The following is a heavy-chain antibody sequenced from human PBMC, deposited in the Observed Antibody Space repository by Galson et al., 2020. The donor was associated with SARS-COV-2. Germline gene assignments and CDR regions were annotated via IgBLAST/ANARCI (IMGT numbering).Heavy chain of an antibody. D-gene: IGHD6-19*01. V-gene: IGHV3-33*01. J-gene: IGHJ4*02. CDR1: GFTFSSYG. CDR3: VRDGSSGLYYFDS. Sequence: GESLKISCAASGFTFSSYGMHWVRQAPGKGLEWVAVIWYHGSSENYADSVKGRFTISRDKSKNTLYLQMNSLRAEDTAVYYCVRDGSSGLYYFDSWGQGTLVTVSS. CDR2: IWYHGSSE.